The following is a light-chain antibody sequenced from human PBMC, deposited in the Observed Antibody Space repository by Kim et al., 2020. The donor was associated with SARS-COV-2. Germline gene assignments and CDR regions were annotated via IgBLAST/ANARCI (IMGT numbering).Light chain of an antibody. Sequence: DIVMTQSPDSLAVSLGERATINCKSSQSVLYSSNNKNYLAWYQQKPGQPPKLLIYWASTRESGVPDRFSGSGSGTDFTLTISSLQAEDVSVYSCQHYYSTPYPFCQGTKLAF. V-gene: IGKV4-1*01. CDR1: QSVLYSSNNKNY. CDR3: QHYYSTPYP. CDR2: WAS. J-gene: IGKJ2*01.